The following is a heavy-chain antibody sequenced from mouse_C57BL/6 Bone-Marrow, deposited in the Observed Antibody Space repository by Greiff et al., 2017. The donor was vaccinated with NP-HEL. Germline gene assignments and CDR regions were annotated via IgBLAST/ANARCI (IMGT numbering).Heavy chain of an antibody. Sequence: VQLQHSGPELVKPGASVKISCKASGYSFTGYYMNWVKQSPAKSLEWIGEINPITGGTTYNPKFKSKATFTVDKSSSTAYMQLKSLTSEDSAVYYCAREDVDYWGQGTTLTVSS. J-gene: IGHJ2*01. CDR3: AREDVDY. CDR2: INPITGGT. CDR1: GYSFTGYY. V-gene: IGHV1-42*01.